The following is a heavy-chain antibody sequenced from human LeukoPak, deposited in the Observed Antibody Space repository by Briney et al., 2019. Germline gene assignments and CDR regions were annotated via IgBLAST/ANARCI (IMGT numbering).Heavy chain of an antibody. Sequence: SETLSLTCAVSGYSISSGYYWGWIRQPPGKGPEWIGSIYHSGSTYYNPSLKSRVTISVDTSKNQFSLKLSSVTAADTAVYYCARHIRGPTDYWGQGTLVTVSS. J-gene: IGHJ4*02. CDR3: ARHIRGPTDY. CDR1: GYSISSGYY. V-gene: IGHV4-38-2*01. D-gene: IGHD2-21*01. CDR2: IYHSGST.